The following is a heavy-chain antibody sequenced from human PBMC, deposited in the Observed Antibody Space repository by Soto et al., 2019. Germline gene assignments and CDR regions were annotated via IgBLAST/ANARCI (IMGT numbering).Heavy chain of an antibody. V-gene: IGHV3-15*07. Sequence: GGSLRLSCAASGFTFSNAWMNWVRQAPGKGLEWVGRIKSKTDGGTTDYAAPVKGRFTISRDDSKNTLYLQMNSLKTEDTAVYYCTTDLYYDYVWGSYQTSDYWGQGTLVTVSS. D-gene: IGHD3-16*01. CDR3: TTDLYYDYVWGSYQTSDY. J-gene: IGHJ4*02. CDR2: IKSKTDGGTT. CDR1: GFTFSNAW.